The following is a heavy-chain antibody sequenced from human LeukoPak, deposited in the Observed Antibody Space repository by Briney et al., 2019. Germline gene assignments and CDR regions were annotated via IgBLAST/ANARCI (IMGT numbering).Heavy chain of an antibody. CDR3: AKSERFLEWFPSGTGFDY. CDR1: GFTFSSYA. CDR2: ISYDGSNK. V-gene: IGHV3-30-3*01. Sequence: GGSLRLSCAASGFTFSSYAMHWVRQAPGKGLEWVAVISYDGSNKYYADSVKGRFTISRDNSKNTLYLQMNSLRAEDTAVYYCAKSERFLEWFPSGTGFDYWGQGTLVTVSS. J-gene: IGHJ4*02. D-gene: IGHD3-3*01.